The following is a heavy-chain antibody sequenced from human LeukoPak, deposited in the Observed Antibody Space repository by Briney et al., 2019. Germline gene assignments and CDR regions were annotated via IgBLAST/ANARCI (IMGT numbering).Heavy chain of an antibody. Sequence: ASVKVSCKASGYTFTSYDINWVRQATGQGLEWMGWMNPNSGNTGYAQKFQGRVTMTRNTSISAAYMELSSLRSEDTAVYYCARGLEYYYDSSGYYDWGQGTLVSVSS. CDR1: GYTFTSYD. CDR3: ARGLEYYYDSSGYYD. J-gene: IGHJ4*02. CDR2: MNPNSGNT. D-gene: IGHD3-22*01. V-gene: IGHV1-8*01.